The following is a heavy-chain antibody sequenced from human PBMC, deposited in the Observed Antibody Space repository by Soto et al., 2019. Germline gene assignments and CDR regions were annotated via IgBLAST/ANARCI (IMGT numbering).Heavy chain of an antibody. D-gene: IGHD3-10*01. CDR1: RFTFSNHG. V-gene: IGHV3-30*18. Sequence: QVQLMESGGGVVEPGTSLKLSCAASRFTFSNHGMHWVRQAPGKGLAWVSGISHDGTKKDYADSVKGRFTISRDNSNYTLFLHMKSLRFEDTAVYYCAKGGRGNYFDSWGQGTLVIVSS. CDR3: AKGGRGNYFDS. CDR2: ISHDGTKK. J-gene: IGHJ4*02.